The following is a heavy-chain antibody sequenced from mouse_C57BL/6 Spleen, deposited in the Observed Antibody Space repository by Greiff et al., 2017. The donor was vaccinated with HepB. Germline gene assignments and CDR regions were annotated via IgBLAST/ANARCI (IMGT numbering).Heavy chain of an antibody. CDR3: ARSGATGFDY. J-gene: IGHJ2*01. D-gene: IGHD4-1*02. V-gene: IGHV1-72*01. Sequence: QVQLQQPGAELVKPGASVKLSCKASGYTFTSYWMHWVKQRPGRGLEWIGRIDPNSGGTKYNEKFKSKATLTVDKPSSTAYMQCSSLASEDSADYDCARSGATGFDYWGQGTTLTVSS. CDR1: GYTFTSYW. CDR2: IDPNSGGT.